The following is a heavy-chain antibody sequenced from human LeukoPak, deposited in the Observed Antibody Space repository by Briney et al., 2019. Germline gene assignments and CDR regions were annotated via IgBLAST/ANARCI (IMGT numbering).Heavy chain of an antibody. Sequence: SETLSLTCTGSGASISSYYWSWIRQPAGKGLEWIGRIYGRGNTNYNPSLKSRVSMSADTSKNQFSLRLNSVTAADTAVYYCARYGGSGDTRGYFDYWGQGTLVTVSS. J-gene: IGHJ4*02. D-gene: IGHD2-21*02. V-gene: IGHV4-4*07. CDR3: ARYGGSGDTRGYFDY. CDR2: IYGRGNT. CDR1: GASISSYY.